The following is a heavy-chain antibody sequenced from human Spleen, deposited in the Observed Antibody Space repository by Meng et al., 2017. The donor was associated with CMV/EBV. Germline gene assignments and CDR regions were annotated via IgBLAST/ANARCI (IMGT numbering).Heavy chain of an antibody. CDR3: ALTTVNWFDP. V-gene: IGHV4-39*07. CDR1: GGSMGRGTYH. Sequence: GSLRLSCTVSGGSMGRGTYHWAWIRQPPGKGLEWIGSIYYSGNTFYNPSLKSRVTISGDTSKNQFSLKVNSLTAADTAVYYCALTTVNWFDPWGHGTLVTVSS. J-gene: IGHJ5*02. CDR2: IYYSGNT. D-gene: IGHD4-17*01.